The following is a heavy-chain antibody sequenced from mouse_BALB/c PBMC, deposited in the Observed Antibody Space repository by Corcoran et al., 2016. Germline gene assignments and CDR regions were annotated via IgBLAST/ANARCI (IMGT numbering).Heavy chain of an antibody. J-gene: IGHJ2*01. Sequence: QIQLVQSGPELKKPGETVRISCKASGYTFTTAGMQWVQKMPGKGLKWIGWINTHSGVPKYAEDFKGRFAFSLETSASTAYLRISNLKNEDTATYFCARSDGYYYFDYWGQGTTLTVSS. CDR1: GYTFTTAG. V-gene: IGHV9-4*02. D-gene: IGHD2-3*01. CDR2: INTHSGVP. CDR3: ARSDGYYYFDY.